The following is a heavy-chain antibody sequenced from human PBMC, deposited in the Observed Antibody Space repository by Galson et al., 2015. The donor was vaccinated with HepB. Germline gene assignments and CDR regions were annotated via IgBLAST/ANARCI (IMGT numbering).Heavy chain of an antibody. CDR3: ARTFYFDY. V-gene: IGHV3-30*04. Sequence: LRLSCAASGFTFSAYAMHWVRQAPGKGLEWVALVSSDESNKYYADSVRGRFTISRDNYRNTVYLQMNSLRAEDTAVYYCARTFYFDYWGQGNLVTVSS. J-gene: IGHJ4*02. CDR2: VSSDESNK. CDR1: GFTFSAYA.